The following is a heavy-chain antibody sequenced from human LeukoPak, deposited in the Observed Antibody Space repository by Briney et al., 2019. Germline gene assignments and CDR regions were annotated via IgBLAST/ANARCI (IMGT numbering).Heavy chain of an antibody. V-gene: IGHV1-18*01. Sequence: ASVKVSCKASGGTFSSYAISWVRQAPGQGLEWMGWISAYNGNTNYAQKLQGRVTMTTDTSTSTAYMELRSLRSDDTAVYYCASYSSGLYYGMDVWGQGTTVTVSS. J-gene: IGHJ6*02. CDR2: ISAYNGNT. D-gene: IGHD6-19*01. CDR1: GGTFSSYA. CDR3: ASYSSGLYYGMDV.